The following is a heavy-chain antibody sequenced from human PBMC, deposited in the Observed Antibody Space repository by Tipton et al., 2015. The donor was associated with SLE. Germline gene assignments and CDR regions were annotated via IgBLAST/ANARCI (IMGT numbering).Heavy chain of an antibody. V-gene: IGHV5-51*01. CDR1: GYDFTSYW. CDR2: IYPSDSGT. Sequence: QLVQSGAEVKKPGESLKISCKGSGYDFTSYWIGWVRQMPGKGLEWMGIIYPSDSGTRYSPSFQGQVTISADRSINTAYLQWSSLKASDTAVYYCARHVEGIITTDLWGQGTLVTVSS. D-gene: IGHD3-22*01. CDR3: ARHVEGIITTDL. J-gene: IGHJ5*02.